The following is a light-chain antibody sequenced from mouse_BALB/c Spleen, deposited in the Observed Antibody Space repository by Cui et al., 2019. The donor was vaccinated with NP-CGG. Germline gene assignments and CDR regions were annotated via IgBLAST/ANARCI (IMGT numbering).Light chain of an antibody. J-gene: IGLJ1*01. Sequence: QAVVTQESALTTSPGETVTLTCRSNTGAVTTCNYANWVQEKPDHLFTGLIGGTNNRAPGVPARFSGSLIEDKAALTITGAQTEDEAIYFCALWYSNHWVFGGGTRLTVL. CDR1: TGAVTTCNY. CDR3: ALWYSNHWV. V-gene: IGLV1*01. CDR2: GTN.